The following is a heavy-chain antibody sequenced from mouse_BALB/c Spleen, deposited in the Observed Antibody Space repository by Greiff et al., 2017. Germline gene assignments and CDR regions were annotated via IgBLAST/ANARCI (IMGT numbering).Heavy chain of an antibody. D-gene: IGHD3-1*01. CDR1: GFTFSDYY. V-gene: IGHV5-4*02. Sequence: EVMLVESGGGLVKPGGSLKLSCAASGFTFSDYYMYWVRQTPEKRLEWVATISDGGSYTYYPDSVKGRFTISRDNAKNNLYLQMSSRKSEDTAMYYCARSSGWGAMDYWGQGTSVTVSS. CDR3: ARSSGWGAMDY. J-gene: IGHJ4*01. CDR2: ISDGGSYT.